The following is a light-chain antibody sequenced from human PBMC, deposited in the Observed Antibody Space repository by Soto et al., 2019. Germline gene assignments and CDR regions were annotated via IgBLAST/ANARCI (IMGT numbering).Light chain of an antibody. J-gene: IGKJ4*01. Sequence: EIVMTQSPATLSVSPGERATLSCGASQSVSSNLAWYQQKPGQAPRLLIYGASTRATGIPARFSGSGSGTEFTLTISSLQSEDFAVYYCQQYHDWVTFGGGTKVEIK. V-gene: IGKV3D-15*01. CDR3: QQYHDWVT. CDR2: GAS. CDR1: QSVSSN.